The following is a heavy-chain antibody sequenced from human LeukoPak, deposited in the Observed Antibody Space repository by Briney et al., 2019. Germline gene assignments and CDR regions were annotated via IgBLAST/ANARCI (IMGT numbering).Heavy chain of an antibody. CDR3: AREEDRSSWYNWFDP. Sequence: SETLSLTCTVSGGSISSYYWSWIRQPAGKGLEWIGRIYTSGSTNYNPSLKSRVTMSVDTSKNQFSLKLSSVTAADTAVYYCAREEDRSSWYNWFDPWGQGTLVTVSS. CDR1: GGSISSYY. J-gene: IGHJ5*02. D-gene: IGHD6-13*01. CDR2: IYTSGST. V-gene: IGHV4-4*07.